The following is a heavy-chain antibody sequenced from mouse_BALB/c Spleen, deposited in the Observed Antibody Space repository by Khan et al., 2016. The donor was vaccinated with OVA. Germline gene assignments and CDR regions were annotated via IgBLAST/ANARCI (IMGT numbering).Heavy chain of an antibody. CDR2: IWGGGGT. Sequence: QVQLKESGPGLVAPSQSLSITCTVSGFSLSRYNIHWVRQPPGKGLEWLGMIWGGGGTDYNSTLKSRLSISKDNSKSQVFLKMNSLQTDDTAMYYCAIAYYRYDGYYAMDYWGQGTSGTVSS. CDR1: GFSLSRYN. J-gene: IGHJ4*01. D-gene: IGHD2-14*01. CDR3: AIAYYRYDGYYAMDY. V-gene: IGHV2-6-4*01.